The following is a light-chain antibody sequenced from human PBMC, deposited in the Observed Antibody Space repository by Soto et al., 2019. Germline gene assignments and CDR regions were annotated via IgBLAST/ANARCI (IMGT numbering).Light chain of an antibody. CDR3: QQRSNWPPLT. CDR1: QSVFYSSNNKNY. Sequence: DIVMTQSPDSLAVSLGERVTINCKSSQSVFYSSNNKNYLAWYQQKAGQPPKLLIYWASTRESGVPDRFSGTGSGTDFTLTISSLQAEDVAVYYCQQRSNWPPLTFGGGTKVEIK. V-gene: IGKV4-1*01. CDR2: WAS. J-gene: IGKJ4*01.